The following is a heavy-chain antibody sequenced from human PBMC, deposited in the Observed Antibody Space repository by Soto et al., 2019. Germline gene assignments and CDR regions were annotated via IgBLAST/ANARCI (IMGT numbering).Heavy chain of an antibody. V-gene: IGHV4-39*01. CDR2: IYYSGST. CDR3: ARHEAGWYFDS. Sequence: QLQLQESGPGLVKPSETLSLTCTVSRGSISSGTNYWAWIRQPPGKGLEWIENIYYSGSTFYNPSLKSRVTISLDPSKTQFSLKLRSVTAADTAVYYCARHEAGWYFDSWGQGTLVTVSS. J-gene: IGHJ4*02. CDR1: RGSISSGTNY. D-gene: IGHD6-25*01.